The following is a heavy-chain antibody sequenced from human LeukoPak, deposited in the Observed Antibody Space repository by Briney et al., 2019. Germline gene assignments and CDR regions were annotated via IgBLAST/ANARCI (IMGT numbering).Heavy chain of an antibody. Sequence: GGSLRLSCAASGFTFSSYSMNWVRQAPGKGLEWVSYISSSSSTIYYADSVKGRFTISRDNAKNSLYLQMNSLRAEDTAVYYWAAIMVGGVQALDVFNIWGKGTRVPV. CDR3: AAIMVGGVQALDVFNI. J-gene: IGHJ3*02. V-gene: IGHV3-48*04. D-gene: IGHD3-10*01. CDR2: ISSSSSTI. CDR1: GFTFSSYS.